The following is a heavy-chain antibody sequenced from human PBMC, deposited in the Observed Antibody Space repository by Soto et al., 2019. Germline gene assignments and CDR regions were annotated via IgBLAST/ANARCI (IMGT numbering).Heavy chain of an antibody. V-gene: IGHV3-30*18. J-gene: IGHJ4*02. D-gene: IGHD3-3*01. Sequence: GGSLRLSCAASGFTFSSYGVHWVRQAPGKGLEWVAVISYDGSNKYYADSVKGRFTISRDNSKNTLYLQMNSLRAEDTAVYYCAKATGITIFGVPWYWGQGTLVTVSS. CDR3: AKATGITIFGVPWY. CDR1: GFTFSSYG. CDR2: ISYDGSNK.